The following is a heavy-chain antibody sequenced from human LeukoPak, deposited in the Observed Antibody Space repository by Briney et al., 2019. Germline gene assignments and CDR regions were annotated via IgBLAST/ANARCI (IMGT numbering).Heavy chain of an antibody. D-gene: IGHD5-12*01. Sequence: GASVKVSCKASGYTFTGYYMHWVRQAPGQGLEWMGWINPNSGGTNYAQKFQGRDTMTRDTSISTAYMELSRLRSDDTAVYYCARYRVATAGFDYWGQGTLVTVSS. CDR1: GYTFTGYY. V-gene: IGHV1-2*02. J-gene: IGHJ4*02. CDR2: INPNSGGT. CDR3: ARYRVATAGFDY.